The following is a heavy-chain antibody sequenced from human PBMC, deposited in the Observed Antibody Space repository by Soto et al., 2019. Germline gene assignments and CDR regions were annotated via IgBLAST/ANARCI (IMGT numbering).Heavy chain of an antibody. J-gene: IGHJ6*02. V-gene: IGHV3-23*01. CDR3: AKEESKGLPHNPGYYYGMDV. D-gene: IGHD1-1*01. Sequence: GGSLRLSCAASGFTFSSYAMSWVRQAPGKGLEWVSAISGSGGSTYYADSVKGRFTISRDNSKNTLYLQMNSLRAEDTAVYYCAKEESKGLPHNPGYYYGMDVWGQGTTVTVSS. CDR1: GFTFSSYA. CDR2: ISGSGGST.